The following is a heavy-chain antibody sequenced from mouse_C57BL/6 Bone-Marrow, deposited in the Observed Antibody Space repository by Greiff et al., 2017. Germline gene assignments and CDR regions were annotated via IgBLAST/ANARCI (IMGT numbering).Heavy chain of an antibody. CDR3: ARGELSYYGSSHAMDY. V-gene: IGHV3-6*01. Sequence: EVKLEESGPGLVKPSQSLSLTCSVTGYSITSGYYWNWIRQFPGNKLEWMGYISYDGSNNYNPSLKNRISITRDTSKNQFFLKLNSVTTEDTATYYCARGELSYYGSSHAMDYWGQGTSVTVSS. D-gene: IGHD1-1*01. CDR1: GYSITSGYY. J-gene: IGHJ4*01. CDR2: ISYDGSN.